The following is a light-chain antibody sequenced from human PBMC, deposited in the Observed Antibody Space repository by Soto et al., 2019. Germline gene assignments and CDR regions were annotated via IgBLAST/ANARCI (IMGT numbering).Light chain of an antibody. V-gene: IGLV1-44*01. CDR1: SSNIGSNT. CDR3: AAWDGSLSGWV. CDR2: SND. J-gene: IGLJ3*02. Sequence: QSVLTQAPSASGTPGQRVTISCSGSSSNIGSNTVSWYQQVPGTAPKVLIYSNDQRPSGVPDRFSGSKSGTSASLAIGGLQSEDESDYYCAAWDGSLSGWVFGGGTKFTVL.